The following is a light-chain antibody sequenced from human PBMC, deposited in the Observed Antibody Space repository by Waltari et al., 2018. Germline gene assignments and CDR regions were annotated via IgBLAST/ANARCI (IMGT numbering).Light chain of an antibody. CDR3: QHRANWPLT. V-gene: IGKV3-11*01. CDR1: QAISTY. J-gene: IGKJ4*01. CDR2: DAS. Sequence: EIVLTQSPATLSLSPGERATLSCRASQAISTYLAWYRQRPGQAPSLLIYDASNRATGIPDRFSGTGSGTDFTLTISSLEPEDFAVYYCQHRANWPLTFGGGTKVEVK.